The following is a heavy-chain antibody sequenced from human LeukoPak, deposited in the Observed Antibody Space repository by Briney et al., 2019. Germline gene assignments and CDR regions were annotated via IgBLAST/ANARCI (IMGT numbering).Heavy chain of an antibody. CDR1: GFIFSSYW. D-gene: IGHD3-22*01. V-gene: IGHV3-7*03. Sequence: GGSLRLSCAVSGFIFSSYWMSWGSQAPGERRVWVAKIMQDGSETYYVYSLKGRFTISRDNAKNSLYLQMNRLRVEDTAVYYCAGRSSGYYAWVFDYWGQGTLVTVSS. CDR3: AGRSSGYYAWVFDY. J-gene: IGHJ4*02. CDR2: IMQDGSET.